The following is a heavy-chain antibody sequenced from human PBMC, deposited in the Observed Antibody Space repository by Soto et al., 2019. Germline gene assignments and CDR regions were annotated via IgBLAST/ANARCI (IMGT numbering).Heavy chain of an antibody. D-gene: IGHD3-10*01. V-gene: IGHV3-33*01. CDR2: IWYDGSNK. CDR1: GFTFSSYG. CDR3: ARAGYGSGDIDY. Sequence: QVQLVESGGGVVQPGRSLRLSCAASGFTFSSYGMHWVRQAPGKGLEWVAVIWYDGSNKYYADSVKGRFTISRDNSKNTLYLQMNSLRAEDSAVYYCARAGYGSGDIDYWGQGTLVTVSS. J-gene: IGHJ4*02.